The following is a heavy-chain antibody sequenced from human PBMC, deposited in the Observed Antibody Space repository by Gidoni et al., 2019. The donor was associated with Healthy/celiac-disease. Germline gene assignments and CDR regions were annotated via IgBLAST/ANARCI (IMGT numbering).Heavy chain of an antibody. V-gene: IGHV4-39*07. Sequence: QLPLPESGPGLVKPSETLSPSFPVSGGPHSSRSSYGGLIRQPPGKGLGGIGRIYCRGSTYYNPYVKSRVTIAVDTSKNQCALKRSWVNDADTDVYDCARMTMTTTKVDYWGQGTLVTVSS. J-gene: IGHJ4*02. CDR3: ARMTMTTTKVDY. CDR1: GGPHSSRSSY. D-gene: IGHD4-17*01. CDR2: IYCRGST.